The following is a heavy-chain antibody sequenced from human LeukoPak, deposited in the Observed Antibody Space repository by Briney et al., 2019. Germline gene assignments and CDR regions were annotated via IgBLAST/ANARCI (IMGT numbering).Heavy chain of an antibody. CDR1: GFIVSGDF. CDR2: IYSDGST. D-gene: IGHD1-26*01. V-gene: IGHV3-53*01. J-gene: IGHJ4*02. Sequence: GGSLRLSCAASGFIVSGDFMSWVRQAPGKGLEWVSVIYSDGSTYYADSVKGRFTISRDNSKNTLDLQMTSLRAEDTAVYYCARERGRGRDSPWFDYWGQGTLVTVSS. CDR3: ARERGRGRDSPWFDY.